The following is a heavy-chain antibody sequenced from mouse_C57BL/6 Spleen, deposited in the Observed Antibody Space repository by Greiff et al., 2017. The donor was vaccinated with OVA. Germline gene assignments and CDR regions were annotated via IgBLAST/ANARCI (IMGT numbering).Heavy chain of an antibody. CDR2: IDPEDGDT. D-gene: IGHD1-1*01. CDR1: GFNIKDYY. V-gene: IGHV14-2*01. Sequence: VQLQQSGAELVKPGASVKLSCTASGFNIKDYYMHWVKQRTEQGLEWIGRIDPEDGDTKYAPKFQGKATITADTSSNTAYLQLSSLTSEDTAVYYCARKDYGSSPWYFDVWGTGTTVTVSS. CDR3: ARKDYGSSPWYFDV. J-gene: IGHJ1*03.